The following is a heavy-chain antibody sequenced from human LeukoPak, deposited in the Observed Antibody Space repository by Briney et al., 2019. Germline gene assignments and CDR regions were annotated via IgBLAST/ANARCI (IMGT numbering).Heavy chain of an antibody. CDR2: IIPIFGTA. J-gene: IGHJ5*02. CDR1: GGTFSSYA. D-gene: IGHD3-22*01. CDR3: ARRYSDSSGYHNWFDP. Sequence: ASVKVSCKASGGTFSSYAISWVRQAPGQGLEWMGGIIPIFGTANYARKFQGRVTITTDESTSTAYMELSSLRSEDTAVYYCARRYSDSSGYHNWFDPWGQGTLVTVSS. V-gene: IGHV1-69*05.